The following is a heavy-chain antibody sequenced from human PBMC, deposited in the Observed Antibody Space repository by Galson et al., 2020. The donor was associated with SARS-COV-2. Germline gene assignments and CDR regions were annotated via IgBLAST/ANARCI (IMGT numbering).Heavy chain of an antibody. D-gene: IGHD3-3*01. Sequence: SESLSLTCAVYGGSFRGYSWSRNRQPPGKGLEWIGTITHSGRTNYNPSPKSRVTISVDTSKNQFSLKLSSGTAADTAVYYCARRSAGREIAIFGVVHSGGGYYFDYWGQGTLVTFSS. J-gene: IGHJ4*02. CDR3: ARRSAGREIAIFGVVHSGGGYYFDY. CDR1: GGSFRGYS. CDR2: ITHSGRT. V-gene: IGHV4-34*01.